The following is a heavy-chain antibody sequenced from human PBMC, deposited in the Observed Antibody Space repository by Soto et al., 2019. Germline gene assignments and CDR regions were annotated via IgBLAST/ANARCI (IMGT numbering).Heavy chain of an antibody. CDR3: TRDASRDSSARGWFDP. CDR1: GFTFRSFT. CDR2: ISSNSAYI. D-gene: IGHD6-13*01. V-gene: IGHV3-21*01. J-gene: IGHJ5*02. Sequence: GGSLRLSCAASGFTFRSFTMNWVRQAPGRGLEWVSTISSNSAYIYYTDTLRGRFTISRDNAKNSLHLQMNSLRAEDTAVYYCTRDASRDSSARGWFDPWGPGTLVTVSS.